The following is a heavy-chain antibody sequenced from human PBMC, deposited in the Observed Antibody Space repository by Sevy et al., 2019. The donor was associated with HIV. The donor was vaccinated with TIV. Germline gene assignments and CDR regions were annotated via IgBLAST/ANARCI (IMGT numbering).Heavy chain of an antibody. V-gene: IGHV3-30-3*01. CDR3: VRTAGLTGSYEY. J-gene: IGHJ4*02. CDR2: ISCNGNHE. D-gene: IGHD3-9*01. Sequence: GGSLRLSCAASGFTFTNFPMHWVHQAPGRGLEWVAIISCNGNHEYYSDSVKGRFTISRDNSKSTLYLQMNSLRREDTAVYYCVRTAGLTGSYEYWGQGTQVTVSS. CDR1: GFTFTNFP.